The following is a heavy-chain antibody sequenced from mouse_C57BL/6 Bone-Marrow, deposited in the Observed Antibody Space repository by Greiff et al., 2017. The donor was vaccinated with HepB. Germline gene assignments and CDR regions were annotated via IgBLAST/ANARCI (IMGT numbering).Heavy chain of an antibody. D-gene: IGHD2-1*01. Sequence: QVQLQQSGAELVRPGTSVKVSCKASGYAFTNYLIEWVKQRPGQGLEWIGVINPGSGDTNYNEKFKGKATLTADKSSSTAYMQLSSLTSEDSAVYFCALYGNHWYFDVWGTGTTVTVSS. CDR1: GYAFTNYL. J-gene: IGHJ1*03. V-gene: IGHV1-54*01. CDR3: ALYGNHWYFDV. CDR2: INPGSGDT.